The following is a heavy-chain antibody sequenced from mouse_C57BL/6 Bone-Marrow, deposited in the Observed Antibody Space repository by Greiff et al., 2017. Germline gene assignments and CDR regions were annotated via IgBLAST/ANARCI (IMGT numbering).Heavy chain of an antibody. V-gene: IGHV1-39*01. Sequence: VHVKQSGPELVKPGASVKISCKASGYSFTDYNMNWVKQSNGKSLEWIGVINPNYGTTSYNQKFKGKATLTVDQSYSTAYMQLNSLTSEDSAVYYCARSYYYGSSDWYCDVWGTGTTVTVSS. D-gene: IGHD1-1*01. CDR2: INPNYGTT. J-gene: IGHJ1*03. CDR1: GYSFTDYN. CDR3: ARSYYYGSSDWYCDV.